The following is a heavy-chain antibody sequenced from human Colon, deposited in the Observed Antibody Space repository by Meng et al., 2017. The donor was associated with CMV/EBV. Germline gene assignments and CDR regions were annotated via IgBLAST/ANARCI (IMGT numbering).Heavy chain of an antibody. D-gene: IGHD3-3*01. CDR2: IGGGGVNA. J-gene: IGHJ4*02. V-gene: IGHV3-23*01. Sequence: GESLKISCSASGFNFNKFDMSWVRQAPGKGLEWVSSIGGGGVNAYYTEAVKGRFTISRDNSRNTLYLELSSLRADDTAVYYCAKGADYLNFWSGYAYWGQGTLVTVSS. CDR3: AKGADYLNFWSGYAY. CDR1: GFNFNKFD.